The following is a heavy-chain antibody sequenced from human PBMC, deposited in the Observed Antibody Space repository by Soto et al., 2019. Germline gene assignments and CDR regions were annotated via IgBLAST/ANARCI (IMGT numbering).Heavy chain of an antibody. V-gene: IGHV3-23*01. Sequence: GGFLRLSCAASGFTFSSYAMNWVRQAPGKGLEWVSVISGSGDSTYYADSVKGRFTISRDNSRNTLYLQMNSLRTEDTAVYYCARRGPGTYFDYWGQGTLVTVSS. CDR1: GFTFSSYA. CDR2: ISGSGDST. J-gene: IGHJ4*02. D-gene: IGHD6-13*01. CDR3: ARRGPGTYFDY.